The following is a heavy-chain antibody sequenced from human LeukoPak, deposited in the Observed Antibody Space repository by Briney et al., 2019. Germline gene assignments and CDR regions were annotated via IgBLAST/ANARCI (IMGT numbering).Heavy chain of an antibody. J-gene: IGHJ6*02. V-gene: IGHV3-74*01. Sequence: GGSLRLSCAASGFTFSTYWMHWVRQAPGKGLVWLSQINSDGGRTRYADSVKGRFTISRDNAKNSLYLQMNSLRAEDTAVYYCARADVLLWFGSPPYGMDVWGQGTTVTVSS. CDR2: INSDGGRT. CDR3: ARADVLLWFGSPPYGMDV. CDR1: GFTFSTYW. D-gene: IGHD3-10*01.